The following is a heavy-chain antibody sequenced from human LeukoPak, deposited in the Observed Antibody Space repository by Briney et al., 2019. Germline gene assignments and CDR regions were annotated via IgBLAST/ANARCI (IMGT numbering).Heavy chain of an antibody. CDR3: ARGKTYYDISKDAFDI. CDR2: IYYSGST. V-gene: IGHV4-59*01. CDR1: SGSISSYY. J-gene: IGHJ3*02. D-gene: IGHD3-22*01. Sequence: SETLSLTCTVSSGSISSYYWSWVRQPPGKGLEWIGYIYYSGSTNYNPSLKSRVTISVDTSKNQFSLKLSSVTAADTAVYYCARGKTYYDISKDAFDIWGQGTMVTVSS.